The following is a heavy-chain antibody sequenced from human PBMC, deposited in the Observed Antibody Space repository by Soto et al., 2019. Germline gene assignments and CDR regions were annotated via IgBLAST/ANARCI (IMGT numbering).Heavy chain of an antibody. CDR2: ISYDGRDK. CDR1: GFPFTSYG. V-gene: IGHV3-30*03. J-gene: IGHJ4*02. D-gene: IGHD3-10*01. CDR3: VGGQYYFDY. Sequence: QVQLVESGGGVVQPGRSLRLSCAASGFPFTSYGMHWVREGPDKGLEWVAIISYDGRDKYYADSVKGRFTISRDNSKNTLYLQMNSLRPEDTALYYCVGGQYYFDYRGQGTLVIVSS.